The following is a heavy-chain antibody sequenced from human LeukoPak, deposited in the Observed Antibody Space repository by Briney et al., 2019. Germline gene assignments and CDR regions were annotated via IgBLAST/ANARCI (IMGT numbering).Heavy chain of an antibody. V-gene: IGHV1-69*01. CDR1: GGTFSGYA. J-gene: IGHJ4*02. CDR3: ASRLYCSNTRCRNFPFAY. D-gene: IGHD2-2*01. Sequence: SVKVSCKASGGTFSGYAINWVRQAPGQGLEWMGGIIPIFGTANYAQKFQDRVTITADESTSTAYMELSSLRSEDTAIYYCASRLYCSNTRCRNFPFAYWGQGTLVTVSS. CDR2: IIPIFGTA.